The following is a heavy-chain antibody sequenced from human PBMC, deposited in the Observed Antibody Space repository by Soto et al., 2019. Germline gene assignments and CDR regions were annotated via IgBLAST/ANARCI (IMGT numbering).Heavy chain of an antibody. CDR3: AIVVRYFDWPQEQGFDY. J-gene: IGHJ4*02. Sequence: QVQLVQSGAEVEKPGSSVKVSCKASGGTFSSYAISWVRQAPGQGLAWMGGIIPIFGTANYAQKFQGRVTSTADESTSTAYMELSSVRSEDTAGYYCAIVVRYFDWPQEQGFDYWGQGTLVTVSS. CDR1: GGTFSSYA. D-gene: IGHD3-9*01. CDR2: IIPIFGTA. V-gene: IGHV1-69*01.